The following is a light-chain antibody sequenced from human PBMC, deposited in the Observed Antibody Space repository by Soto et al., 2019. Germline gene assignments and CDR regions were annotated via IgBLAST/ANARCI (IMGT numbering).Light chain of an antibody. CDR2: GNS. J-gene: IGLJ1*01. CDR1: SSNIGAGYD. CDR3: QSYDRGLSDHV. Sequence: QSVLTQPPSVSGAPGQRVTISCTGSSSNIGAGYDVHWYRQLPGTAPKLLIYGNSNRPSGVPDRFSGSKSGTSASLAITGLQAEDEANYYCQSYDRGLSDHVFGTGTKSPS. V-gene: IGLV1-40*01.